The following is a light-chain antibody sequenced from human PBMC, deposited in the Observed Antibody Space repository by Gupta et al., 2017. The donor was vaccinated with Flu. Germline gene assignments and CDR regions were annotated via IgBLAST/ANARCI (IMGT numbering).Light chain of an antibody. CDR2: MND. Sequence: RIAMSCSGSTSNIGDHHVYWYQQVPGTAPKLLIYMNDRRPSGVPDRFSGSKSGTSMSLAITGLRSEDEADYYCSTWDSSLEAWVFGGGTKLTVL. V-gene: IGLV1-47*01. CDR1: TSNIGDHH. J-gene: IGLJ3*02. CDR3: STWDSSLEAWV.